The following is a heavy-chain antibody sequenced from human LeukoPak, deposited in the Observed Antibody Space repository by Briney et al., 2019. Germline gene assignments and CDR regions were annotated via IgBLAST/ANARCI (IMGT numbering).Heavy chain of an antibody. CDR3: ARAYCGGDCFIDY. D-gene: IGHD2-21*02. CDR2: ITSSSSYI. J-gene: IGHJ4*02. V-gene: IGHV3-21*04. CDR1: GFTFSTYN. Sequence: GGSLRLSCAASGFTFSTYNMNWVRQAPGKGLEWVSSITSSSSYIYYADSVKGRFTISRDNAKNSLYLQMNSLRAEDTAVYYCARAYCGGDCFIDYWGQGTLVTVSS.